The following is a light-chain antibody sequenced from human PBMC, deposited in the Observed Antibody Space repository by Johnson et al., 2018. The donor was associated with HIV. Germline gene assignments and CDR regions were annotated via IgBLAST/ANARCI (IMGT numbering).Light chain of an antibody. V-gene: IGLV1-51*01. Sequence: QSALTQPPSVSAAPGQKVTISCSGSSSNIGNNYVSWYQQLPGTAPKLLIYDNNKRPSGIPDRFSGSKSGTSATLGITGLQTGDEAYYYCGTWDSSLSAFYVFGTGTKVTVL. J-gene: IGLJ1*01. CDR2: DNN. CDR3: GTWDSSLSAFYV. CDR1: SSNIGNNY.